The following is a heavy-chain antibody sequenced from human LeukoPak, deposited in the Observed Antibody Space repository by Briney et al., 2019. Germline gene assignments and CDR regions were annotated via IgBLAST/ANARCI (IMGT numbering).Heavy chain of an antibody. CDR3: ARAPYSSGWYGFDY. Sequence: KSWGSLRLSCAASGFTFSSYSMNWVRQAPGKGLEWVSSISSSSSYIYYADSVKGRFTISRDNAKNSLYLQMNSLRAEDTAVYYCARAPYSSGWYGFDYWGQGTLVTVSS. CDR1: GFTFSSYS. J-gene: IGHJ4*02. CDR2: ISSSSSYI. V-gene: IGHV3-21*01. D-gene: IGHD6-19*01.